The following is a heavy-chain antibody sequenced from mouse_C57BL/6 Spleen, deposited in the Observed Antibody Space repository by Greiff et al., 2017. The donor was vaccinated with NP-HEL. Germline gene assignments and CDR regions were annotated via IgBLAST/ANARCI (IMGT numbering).Heavy chain of an antibody. CDR1: GYTFTDYY. V-gene: IGHV1-26*01. J-gene: IGHJ1*03. Sequence: VQLQQSGPELVKPGASVKISCKASGYTFTDYYMNWVKQSHGKSLEWIGDINPNNGGTSYNQKFKGKATLTVDKSSSTAYMELRSLTSEDSAVYYCAIDGSSYGYFDVWGTGTTVTVSS. CDR3: AIDGSSYGYFDV. D-gene: IGHD1-1*01. CDR2: INPNNGGT.